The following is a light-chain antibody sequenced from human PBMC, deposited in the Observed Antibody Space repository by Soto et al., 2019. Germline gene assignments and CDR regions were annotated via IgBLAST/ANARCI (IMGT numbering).Light chain of an antibody. CDR2: DVN. J-gene: IGLJ1*01. CDR3: SSYTSSSTPRV. V-gene: IGLV2-11*01. CDR1: SSDVGGYNY. Sequence: QSVLTQPRSVSGSPGQSVAISCTGSSSDVGGYNYVSWYQQHPGKAPKLMIYDVNRRPSGVPDRFSGSKSGNTASLTISGLQAEDEADYYCSSYTSSSTPRVFGAGTKVTVL.